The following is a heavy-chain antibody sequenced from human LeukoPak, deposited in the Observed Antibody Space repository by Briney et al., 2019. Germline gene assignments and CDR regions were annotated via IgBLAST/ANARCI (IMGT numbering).Heavy chain of an antibody. V-gene: IGHV3-74*01. CDR2: INIDGKST. D-gene: IGHD3-22*01. Sequence: GGSLRLSCAASGFTFSTSWMHWVRQAPGKGLVWVSRINIDGKSTNYADSVKGRFTISRDNAKNTLYLKMNSLRTEDTAVYYCVRDMGYYDKVWGQGTLVTVSS. J-gene: IGHJ4*02. CDR3: VRDMGYYDKV. CDR1: GFTFSTSW.